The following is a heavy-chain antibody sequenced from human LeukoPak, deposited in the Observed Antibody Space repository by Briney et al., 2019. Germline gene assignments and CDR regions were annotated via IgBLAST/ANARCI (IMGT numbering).Heavy chain of an antibody. D-gene: IGHD3-10*01. Sequence: GGSLRLSCAASGFTFSSYAMTWVRQAPGKGLEWLAVISYDGSNKYYADSVKGRFTISRDNSKNTLYLQMNSLRAEDTAVYYCARVYGSGSYYYYYYYGMDVWGQGTTVTVSS. CDR3: ARVYGSGSYYYYYYYGMDV. J-gene: IGHJ6*02. V-gene: IGHV3-30-3*01. CDR2: ISYDGSNK. CDR1: GFTFSSYA.